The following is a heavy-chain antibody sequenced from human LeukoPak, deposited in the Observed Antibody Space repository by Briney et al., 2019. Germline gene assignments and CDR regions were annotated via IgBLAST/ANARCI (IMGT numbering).Heavy chain of an antibody. D-gene: IGHD3-22*01. V-gene: IGHV3-7*01. Sequence: GGSLRLSCAASRFTFSSYWMSWVRQAPGRGLEWVANIEKDGSKKNYVDSVKGRSTISRDNAKNSLFLQMNSLRDEDTAVYYCARNSDYRFEYWGQGTLVTVSS. CDR1: RFTFSSYW. CDR2: IEKDGSKK. CDR3: ARNSDYRFEY. J-gene: IGHJ4*02.